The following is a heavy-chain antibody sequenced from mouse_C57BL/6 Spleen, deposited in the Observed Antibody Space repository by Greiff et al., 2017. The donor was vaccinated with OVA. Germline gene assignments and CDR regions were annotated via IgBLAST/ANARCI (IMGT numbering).Heavy chain of an antibody. Sequence: QVQLKESGAELVRPGASVTLSCKASGYTFTDYEMHWVKQTPVHGLEWIGAIDPETGGTAYNQKFKGKAILTADKSSSTAYMELRSLTSEDSAVYYCTRSRVYAYWGHGTLVTVSA. D-gene: IGHD2-1*01. CDR3: TRSRVYAY. CDR2: IDPETGGT. V-gene: IGHV1-15*01. J-gene: IGHJ3*01. CDR1: GYTFTDYE.